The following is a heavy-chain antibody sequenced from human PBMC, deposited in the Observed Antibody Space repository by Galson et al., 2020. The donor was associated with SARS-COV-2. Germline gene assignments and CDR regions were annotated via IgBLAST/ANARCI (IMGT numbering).Heavy chain of an antibody. D-gene: IGHD4-17*01. J-gene: IGHJ5*02. CDR1: GFTFSSYA. CDR2: ISYDGSNK. V-gene: IGHV3-30-3*01. Sequence: GGSLRLSCAASGFTFSSYAMHWVRQAPGKGLEWVAVISYDGSNKYYADSVKGRFTISRDNSKNTLYLQMNSLRAEDTAVYYCARGDYGENEGGGFDPWGQGTLVTVSS. CDR3: ARGDYGENEGGGFDP.